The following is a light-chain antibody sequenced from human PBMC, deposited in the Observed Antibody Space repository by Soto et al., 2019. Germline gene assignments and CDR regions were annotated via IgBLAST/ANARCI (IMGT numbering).Light chain of an antibody. CDR1: QSISRW. CDR3: QQYNIYST. J-gene: IGKJ1*01. V-gene: IGKV1-5*03. CDR2: QAS. Sequence: DIQMTXSPSTLXXXVXXXVTIXXRASQSISRWLAWYQLKPGKAPKILINQASNLESGVPSRFSGSGSGTEFTLTISSLQPDDFATYYCQQYNIYSTFGQGTKV.